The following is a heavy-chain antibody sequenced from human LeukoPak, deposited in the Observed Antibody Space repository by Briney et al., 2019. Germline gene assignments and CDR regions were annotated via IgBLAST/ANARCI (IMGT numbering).Heavy chain of an antibody. CDR1: GGSISSYY. CDR3: ASTEMVTILAY. Sequence: SETLSLTCTVSGGSISSYYWSWIRQPPGKGLEWIGYIYYSGSTNYNPSLKSRVTISVDTSKNQFSLKLSSVTAADTAVYYCASTEMVTILAYWGQGTLVTVSS. D-gene: IGHD5-24*01. J-gene: IGHJ4*02. CDR2: IYYSGST. V-gene: IGHV4-59*01.